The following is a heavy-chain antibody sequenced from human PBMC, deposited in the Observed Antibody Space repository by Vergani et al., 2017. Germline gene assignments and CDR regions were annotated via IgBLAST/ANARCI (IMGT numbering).Heavy chain of an antibody. CDR2: ISYDGSNK. D-gene: IGHD6-19*01. Sequence: QLLESGGGLIQPGGSLRLSCAASGFTFSSYAMHWVRQAPGKGLEWVAVISYDGSNKYYADSVKGRFTISRDNSKNTLYLQMNSLRAEDTAVYYCAREGGIAVADSFDYWGQGTLVTVSS. V-gene: IGHV3-30-3*01. CDR3: AREGGIAVADSFDY. J-gene: IGHJ4*02. CDR1: GFTFSSYA.